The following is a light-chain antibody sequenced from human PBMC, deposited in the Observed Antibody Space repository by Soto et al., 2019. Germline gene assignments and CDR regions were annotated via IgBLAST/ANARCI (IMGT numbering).Light chain of an antibody. CDR3: CSYATSSFV. V-gene: IGLV2-23*02. CDR2: EVS. J-gene: IGLJ1*01. CDR1: TSDVGGYNP. Sequence: QSALTQPASVSGSPGQSITISWSGTTSDVGGYNPVSWYQQHPDKAPKLLIYEVSQRPSGVSSRFSGSKSGNTATLTISGVQPEDEADYFCCSYATSSFVFGTGTKVTVL.